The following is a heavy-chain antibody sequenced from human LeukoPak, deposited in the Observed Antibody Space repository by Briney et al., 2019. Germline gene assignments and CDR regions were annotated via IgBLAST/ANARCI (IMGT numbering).Heavy chain of an antibody. CDR2: IYDSGST. V-gene: IGHV4-30-4*01. Sequence: SQTLSLTCTVSGASIRSGDYYWSWIRQPPGKGLEWIGYIYDSGSTYYNPSLKSRITVSVDTSENRFSLKLSSVTATDTAVYYCARDCSGGSCYGAFDIWGQGTMVTVSS. CDR1: GASIRSGDYY. D-gene: IGHD2-15*01. CDR3: ARDCSGGSCYGAFDI. J-gene: IGHJ3*02.